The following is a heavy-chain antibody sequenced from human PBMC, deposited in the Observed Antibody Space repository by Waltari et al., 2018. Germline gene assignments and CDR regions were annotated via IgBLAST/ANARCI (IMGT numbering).Heavy chain of an antibody. CDR3: ARGKRNSSSWYAYYYYYMDV. Sequence: QLQLQESGPGLVKPSETLSLTCTVSGGSISSSSYYWGWIRQPPGKGLEWIGSIYYSGSTYYNPSLKSRVTISVDTSKNQFSLKLSSVTAADTAVYYCARGKRNSSSWYAYYYYYMDVWGKGTTVTISS. V-gene: IGHV4-39*07. D-gene: IGHD6-13*01. CDR2: IYYSGST. CDR1: GGSISSSSYY. J-gene: IGHJ6*03.